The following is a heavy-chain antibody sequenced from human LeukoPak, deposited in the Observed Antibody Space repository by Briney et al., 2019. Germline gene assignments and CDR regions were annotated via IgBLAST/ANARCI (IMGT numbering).Heavy chain of an antibody. Sequence: GGSLRLSCAASGFTFSSYEMNWVRQAPGKGLEWVSYISSSGSTIYYADSVKGRFTISRDNAKNSLYLQMNSLRVEDTAVYYCARAPTFSGWFDYWGQGTLVTVSS. V-gene: IGHV3-48*03. D-gene: IGHD6-19*01. CDR3: ARAPTFSGWFDY. CDR1: GFTFSSYE. CDR2: ISSSGSTI. J-gene: IGHJ4*02.